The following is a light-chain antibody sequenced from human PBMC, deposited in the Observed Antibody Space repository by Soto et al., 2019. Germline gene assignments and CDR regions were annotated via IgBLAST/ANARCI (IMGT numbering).Light chain of an antibody. CDR2: DAS. Sequence: DIQLTQSPSTLSASVGDRVTLTCRAAQSLNSRLAWYQHRPGKAPRLLIYDASTLESGVPSRFSGSGSGTDFTLTISSLQPEDFATYYCQQANSFPITFGQGTRLEIK. V-gene: IGKV1-12*01. J-gene: IGKJ5*01. CDR3: QQANSFPIT. CDR1: QSLNSR.